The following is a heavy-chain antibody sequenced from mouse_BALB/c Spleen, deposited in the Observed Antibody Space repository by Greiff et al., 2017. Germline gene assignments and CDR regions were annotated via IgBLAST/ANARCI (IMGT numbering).Heavy chain of an antibody. CDR1: GFSLTSYG. D-gene: IGHD2-14*01. Sequence: QVQLKESGPSLVQPSQSLSITCTVSGFSLTSYGVHWVRQSPGKGLEWLGVIWSGGSTDYNAAFISRLSISKDNSKSQVFFKMNSLQANDTAIYYCARNNYRYDAMDYWGQGTSVTVSS. CDR3: ARNNYRYDAMDY. V-gene: IGHV2-2*02. J-gene: IGHJ4*01. CDR2: IWSGGST.